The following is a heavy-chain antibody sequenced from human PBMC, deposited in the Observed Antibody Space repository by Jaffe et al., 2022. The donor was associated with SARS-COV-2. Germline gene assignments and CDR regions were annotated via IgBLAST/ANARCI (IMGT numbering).Heavy chain of an antibody. Sequence: QVQLVESGGGVVQPGRSLRLSCAASGFTFSSYAMHWVRQAPGKGLEWVAVISYDGSNKYYADSVKGRFTISRDNSKNTLYLQMNSLRAEDTAVYYCASGQWLVQSTEGGWFDPWGQGTLVTVSS. CDR2: ISYDGSNK. CDR1: GFTFSSYA. J-gene: IGHJ5*02. D-gene: IGHD6-19*01. V-gene: IGHV3-30-3*01. CDR3: ASGQWLVQSTEGGWFDP.